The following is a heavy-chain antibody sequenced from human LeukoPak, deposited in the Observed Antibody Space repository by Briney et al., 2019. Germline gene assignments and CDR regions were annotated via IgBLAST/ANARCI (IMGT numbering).Heavy chain of an antibody. D-gene: IGHD2-15*01. CDR2: IYHSGST. V-gene: IGHV4-38-2*01. Sequence: SETLSLTCAVSGYSISSGYYWGWIRQLPGKGLEWIGSIYHSGSTYYNPSLKSRVTISVDTSKNQFSLKLSSVTAADTAVYYCARREDCSGGSCYEVYWFDPWGQGTLVTVSS. CDR3: ARREDCSGGSCYEVYWFDP. CDR1: GYSISSGYY. J-gene: IGHJ5*02.